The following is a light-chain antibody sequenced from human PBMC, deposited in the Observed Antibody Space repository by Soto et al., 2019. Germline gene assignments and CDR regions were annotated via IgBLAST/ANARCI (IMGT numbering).Light chain of an antibody. CDR3: QQSYSTLTWT. Sequence: DIQMTESPSSLSASVGGRVTITCRASQSIDGYLNWYQQKPGKAHKLLVYAASKLQSGVPSRFSGSGSGTHFTLTVSSLQPEDFATYYCQQSYSTLTWTFGQGTKVDI. CDR2: AAS. J-gene: IGKJ1*01. CDR1: QSIDGY. V-gene: IGKV1-39*01.